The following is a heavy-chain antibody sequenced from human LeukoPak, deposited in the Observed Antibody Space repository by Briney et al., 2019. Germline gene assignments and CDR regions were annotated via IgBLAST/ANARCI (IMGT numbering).Heavy chain of an antibody. Sequence: ASVKVSCKASGYTFSDFYIHWVRQAPGQGLEYVGWITPKSGDTYSPQRFQGRVTMTRDASISTAYMGLSSLRSDDTAVYFCASVRLADERAWAYWGQGTLVTVSS. CDR2: ITPKSGDT. CDR3: ASVRLADERAWAY. J-gene: IGHJ4*02. V-gene: IGHV1-2*02. D-gene: IGHD3-3*02. CDR1: GYTFSDFY.